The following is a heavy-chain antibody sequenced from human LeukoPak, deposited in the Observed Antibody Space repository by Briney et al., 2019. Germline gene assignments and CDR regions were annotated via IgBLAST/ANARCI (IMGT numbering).Heavy chain of an antibody. V-gene: IGHV4-59*01. J-gene: IGHJ4*02. CDR3: ARSRQEYYYGSSGYLY. D-gene: IGHD3-22*01. Sequence: PSETLSLTCTVSGGSISSYYWSWIRQPPGKGLEWIGYIYYSGSTNYNPSLKSRVTISVDTSKNQFSLKLSSVTAADTAVYYCARSRQEYYYGSSGYLYWGQGTLVTVSS. CDR2: IYYSGST. CDR1: GGSISSYY.